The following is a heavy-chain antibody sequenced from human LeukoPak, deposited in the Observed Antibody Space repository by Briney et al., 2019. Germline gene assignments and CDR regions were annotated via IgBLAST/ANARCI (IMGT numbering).Heavy chain of an antibody. CDR3: AKDTYGRFDF. CDR1: GFTFSNSG. Sequence: GGSLRLSCVVSGFTFSNSGMHWVRQAPGKGLEWLAVILHDGISKYYADSVKGRFIISRDNSKNTLYLQMNSLRAEDTATYFCAKDTYGRFDFWGPGTLVTVSS. J-gene: IGHJ4*02. CDR2: ILHDGISK. V-gene: IGHV3-30*18. D-gene: IGHD3-10*01.